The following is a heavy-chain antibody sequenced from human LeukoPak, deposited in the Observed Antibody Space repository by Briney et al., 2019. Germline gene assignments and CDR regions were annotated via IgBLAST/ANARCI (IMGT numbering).Heavy chain of an antibody. D-gene: IGHD2-15*01. J-gene: IGHJ4*02. CDR3: ARLVVVAATFDY. Sequence: SETLSLTCTVSGVSVSSGDYYWSWIRQPPGKGLEWIGFIYYTGSTYYNPSLKSRVSISVDTSKNQFSLKLSSVTAADTAVYYCARLVVVAATFDYWGQGTLVTVSS. V-gene: IGHV4-30-4*08. CDR2: IYYTGST. CDR1: GVSVSSGDYY.